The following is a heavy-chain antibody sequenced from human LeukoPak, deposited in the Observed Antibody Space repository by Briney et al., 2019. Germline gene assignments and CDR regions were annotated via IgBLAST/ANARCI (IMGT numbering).Heavy chain of an antibody. J-gene: IGHJ6*02. CDR1: GFTFSSYA. CDR3: AKAARAGSGSSPYYYYGMDV. Sequence: GGSLRLSCAASGFTFSSYAMSWVRQAPGKGLEWVSAISGSGGSTYYADSVKGRFTISRDNSKNTLYLQMNSLRAEDTAVYYCAKAARAGSGSSPYYYYGMDVWGQGTTVTVSS. D-gene: IGHD1-26*01. V-gene: IGHV3-23*01. CDR2: ISGSGGST.